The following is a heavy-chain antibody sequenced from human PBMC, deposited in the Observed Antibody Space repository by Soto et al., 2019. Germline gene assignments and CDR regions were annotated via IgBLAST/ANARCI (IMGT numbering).Heavy chain of an antibody. J-gene: IGHJ6*02. CDR3: ARQDQGASGDYVDTIVPANYYYYGMDV. Sequence: PGESLKISCKGSGYSFTSYWISWVRQMPGKGLEWMGRIDPSDSYTNYSPSFQGHVTISADKSISTAYLQWSSLKASDTAMYYCARQDQGASGDYVDTIVPANYYYYGMDVWGQGTTVTVSS. CDR2: IDPSDSYT. V-gene: IGHV5-10-1*01. D-gene: IGHD4-17*01. CDR1: GYSFTSYW.